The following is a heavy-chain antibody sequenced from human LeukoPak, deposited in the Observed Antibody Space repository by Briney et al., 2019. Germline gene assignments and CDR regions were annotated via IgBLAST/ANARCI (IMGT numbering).Heavy chain of an antibody. CDR2: LNEDGGIT. V-gene: IGHV3-74*01. Sequence: GGSLRLSCEASGFSFSSFWMHWVRQAPGEGLVWVSRLNEDGGITNYADFAQGRFTISRDNARNTLYLQMNSLSADDTAVYYCAKAPTNIWFGEYLDYWGQGTLVTVSS. CDR3: AKAPTNIWFGEYLDY. D-gene: IGHD3-10*01. CDR1: GFSFSSFW. J-gene: IGHJ4*02.